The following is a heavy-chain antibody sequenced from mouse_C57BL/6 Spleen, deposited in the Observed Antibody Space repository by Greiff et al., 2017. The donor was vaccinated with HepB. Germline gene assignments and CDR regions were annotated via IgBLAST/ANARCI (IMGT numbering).Heavy chain of an antibody. CDR2: IYPGDGDT. D-gene: IGHD4-1*01. CDR3: ARSGGTDY. J-gene: IGHJ2*01. CDR1: GYAFSSSW. Sequence: QVQLQQSGPELVKPGASVKISCKASGYAFSSSWMNWVKQRPGKGLEWIGRIYPGDGDTNYNGKFKGKATLTADKSSSTAYMQLSSLTSADSAVYFCARSGGTDYWGQGTTLTVSS. V-gene: IGHV1-82*01.